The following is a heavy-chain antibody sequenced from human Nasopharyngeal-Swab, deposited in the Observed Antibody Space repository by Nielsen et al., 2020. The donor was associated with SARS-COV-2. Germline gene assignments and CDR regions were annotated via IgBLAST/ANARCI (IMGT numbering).Heavy chain of an antibody. D-gene: IGHD4-17*01. CDR1: GFTFSSYT. V-gene: IGHV3-21*06. CDR2: ISPTSDYI. Sequence: GGSLRLSCAASGFTFSSYTMNWVRQAPGKGLEWVSSISPTSDYIYYAESVKGRFTISRDNAKNSLFLQMNSLRADETAIYYCVRGSYGHYDSWGQGALITVSS. J-gene: IGHJ5*01. CDR3: VRGSYGHYDS.